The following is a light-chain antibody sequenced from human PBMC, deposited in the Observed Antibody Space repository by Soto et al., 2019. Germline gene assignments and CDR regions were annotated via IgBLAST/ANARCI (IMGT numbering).Light chain of an antibody. CDR1: SSDVGGYNY. Sequence: QSALTQPASVSGSPGQSITISCTGSSSDVGGYNYVSWYQHHPGKAPKLMIYDVSNQPSGVSNRFSGSKSGNTASLTISGLQAEDEADYYCSSYTSSSTHYVVFGGGTKLTVL. J-gene: IGLJ2*01. CDR3: SSYTSSSTHYVV. V-gene: IGLV2-14*03. CDR2: DVS.